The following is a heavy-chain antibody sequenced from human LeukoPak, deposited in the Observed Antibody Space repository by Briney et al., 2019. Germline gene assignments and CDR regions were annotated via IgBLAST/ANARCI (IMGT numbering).Heavy chain of an antibody. J-gene: IGHJ6*04. Sequence: GGSLRLSCAASGISVSSNYMSWVRQAPGKGLQWVSVIYVDGSTYYADSVKGRITISRDNSRNTLYLQMNSLGAEDTAVYYCAELGITMIGGVWGKGTTVTISS. D-gene: IGHD3-10*02. CDR1: GISVSSNY. CDR2: IYVDGST. CDR3: AELGITMIGGV. V-gene: IGHV3-66*01.